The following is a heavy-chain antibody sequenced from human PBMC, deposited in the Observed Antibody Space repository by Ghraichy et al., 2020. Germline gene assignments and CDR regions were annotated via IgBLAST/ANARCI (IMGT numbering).Heavy chain of an antibody. CDR2: ISAYNGNT. D-gene: IGHD6-13*01. V-gene: IGHV1-18*01. Sequence: ASVKVSCKASGYTFSSYGISWVRQAPGQGLEWMGWISAYNGNTNYAQKLQGRVTMTTDTSTSTAYMELRSLRSDDTAVYYCARGSSGYSSSWAPDYWGQGTLVTVSS. CDR3: ARGSSGYSSSWAPDY. J-gene: IGHJ4*02. CDR1: GYTFSSYG.